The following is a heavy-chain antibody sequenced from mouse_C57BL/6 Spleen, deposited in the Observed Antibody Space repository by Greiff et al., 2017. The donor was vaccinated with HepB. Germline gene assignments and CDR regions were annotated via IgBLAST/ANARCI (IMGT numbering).Heavy chain of an antibody. J-gene: IGHJ2*01. CDR3: ARRRRLRFDY. Sequence: VQLQQSGAELVRPGTSVKVSCKASGYAFTNYLIEWVKQRPGQGLEWIGVINPGSGGTNYNEKFKGKATLTADKSSSTAYMQLSSLTSEDSAVYFCARRRRLRFDYWGQGTTLTVSS. CDR2: INPGSGGT. D-gene: IGHD3-2*02. V-gene: IGHV1-54*01. CDR1: GYAFTNYL.